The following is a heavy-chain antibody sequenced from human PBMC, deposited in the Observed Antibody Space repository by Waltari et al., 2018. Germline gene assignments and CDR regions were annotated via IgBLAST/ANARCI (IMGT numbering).Heavy chain of an antibody. V-gene: IGHV4-4*02. J-gene: IGHJ4*02. CDR2: VHGSGKT. CDR3: ARDRGRGLYLDS. Sequence: QLQLQESGPGLVKPSGTLSLTCAVSGDSMISTDWWSWVRQPPGKGLEWLGQVHGSGKTNYSPSFATRVTISLDTYSKQFSLTMTYATAADTAVYYCARDRGRGLYLDSWGPGTLVTVSP. CDR1: GDSMISTDW. D-gene: IGHD2-15*01.